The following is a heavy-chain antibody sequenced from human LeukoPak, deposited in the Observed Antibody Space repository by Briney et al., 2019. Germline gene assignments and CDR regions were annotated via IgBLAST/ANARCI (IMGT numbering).Heavy chain of an antibody. CDR3: ARDLVSLYSSGWYGAFDI. D-gene: IGHD6-19*01. V-gene: IGHV3-21*01. J-gene: IGHJ3*02. CDR1: GFTFSSYA. Sequence: SGGSLRLSCAASGFTFSSYAMSWVRQAPGKGLEWVSSISSSSSYIYYADSVKGRFTISRDNAKNSLYLQMNSLRAEDTAVYYCARDLVSLYSSGWYGAFDIWGQGTMVTVSS. CDR2: ISSSSSYI.